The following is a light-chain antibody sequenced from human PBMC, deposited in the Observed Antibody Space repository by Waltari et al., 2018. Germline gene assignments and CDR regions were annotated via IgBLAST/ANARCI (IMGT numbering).Light chain of an antibody. CDR2: GAV. CDR3: QHYNNWPYT. Sequence: EIVMTQSPGTLSVSPGERATLSCRASQSVRSNFAWYQQKPGQAPRVMIYGAVTRGTDVPARVSASGSGTEFTLTISSVQSEDFAVYYCQHYNNWPYTFGQGTKLEI. CDR1: QSVRSN. V-gene: IGKV3-15*01. J-gene: IGKJ2*01.